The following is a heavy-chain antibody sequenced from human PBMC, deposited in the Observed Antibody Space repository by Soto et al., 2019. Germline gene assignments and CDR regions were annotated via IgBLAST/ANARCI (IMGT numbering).Heavy chain of an antibody. CDR3: ARDPVAGHFDN. CDR1: GYPFTSYD. CDR2: INPYNGYT. V-gene: IGHV1-18*04. J-gene: IGHJ4*02. D-gene: IGHD6-19*01. Sequence: QVQLVQSGGEVRKAGASVRVSCKTSGYPFTSYDISWVRQAPGQGLEWMGWINPYNGYTNYTKAFQGRVTMTKDTSTPSFYMVLRSLKCDDTAVYFCARDPVAGHFDNWGQGTLVTVSS.